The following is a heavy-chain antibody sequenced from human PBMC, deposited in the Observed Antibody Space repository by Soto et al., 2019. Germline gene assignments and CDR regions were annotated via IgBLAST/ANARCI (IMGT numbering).Heavy chain of an antibody. CDR3: ARMGGRYNRGWFYP. Sequence: QLVQSGAEVKKPGSSVRVSCRASGATFSTYPLTWVRQAPGHGLEWMGGIIPVSGSTNSTQKLFDRLTITADISTKTSYMELSGLRPEDTAVYYCARMGGRYNRGWFYPWGQGTLVIVSS. V-gene: IGHV1-69*06. D-gene: IGHD3-16*01. J-gene: IGHJ5*02. CDR1: GATFSTYP. CDR2: IIPVSGST.